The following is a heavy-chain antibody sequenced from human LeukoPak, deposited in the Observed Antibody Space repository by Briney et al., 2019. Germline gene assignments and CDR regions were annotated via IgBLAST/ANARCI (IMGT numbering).Heavy chain of an antibody. D-gene: IGHD6-13*01. J-gene: IGHJ6*03. CDR3: AKDWQDAAAGLHHYYYCCYMDV. Sequence: QSGRSLRLSCAASGFTFSSYGMYWVRQAPGKGLEWVAVIWYGGSNKYYADSVKGRFTISRDNSKNTLYLQMNSLRAEDTAVYHCAKDWQDAAAGLHHYYYCCYMDVWGKGTTVTVSS. V-gene: IGHV3-30*18. CDR2: IWYGGSNK. CDR1: GFTFSSYG.